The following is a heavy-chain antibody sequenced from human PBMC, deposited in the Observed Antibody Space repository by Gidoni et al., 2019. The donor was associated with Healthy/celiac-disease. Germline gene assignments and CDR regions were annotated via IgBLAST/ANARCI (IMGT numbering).Heavy chain of an antibody. J-gene: IGHJ6*03. V-gene: IGHV4-61*02. CDR1: GGSISSGSYY. CDR3: ARVRCSSTSCHPAYYYYYYMDV. CDR2: IYTSGST. D-gene: IGHD2-2*01. Sequence: QVQLQESGPGLVKPSQTLSLTCTVSGGSISSGSYYWSWIRQPAGKGLEWIGRIYTSGSTNYTPSLKSRVTISVDTSKNQFSLKLSSVTAADTAVYYCARVRCSSTSCHPAYYYYYYMDVWGKGTTVTVSS.